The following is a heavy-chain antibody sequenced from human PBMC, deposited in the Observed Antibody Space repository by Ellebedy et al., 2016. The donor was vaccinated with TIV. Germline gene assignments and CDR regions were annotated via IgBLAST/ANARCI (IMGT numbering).Heavy chain of an antibody. CDR2: IKQDGSET. J-gene: IGHJ4*02. CDR1: GFTFSNYW. Sequence: GESLKISCVASGFTFSNYWMTWVRQAPGKGLEWVANIKQDGSETHYVDSVKGRFAISRDNAKKSLYLQMNSLGDEDTAVYYCARDKRLGRAYYFDIWGQGVLVTVSS. CDR3: ARDKRLGRAYYFDI. V-gene: IGHV3-7*01. D-gene: IGHD6-19*01.